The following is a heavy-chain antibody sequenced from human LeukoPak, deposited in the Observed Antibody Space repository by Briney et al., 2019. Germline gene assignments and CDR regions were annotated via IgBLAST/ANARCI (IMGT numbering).Heavy chain of an antibody. Sequence: GRSLRLSCAASGFTFDDYAMPWVRQAPGKGLEWVSAISGSGGSTYYADSVKGRFTISRDNSKNTLYLQMNSLRAEDTAVYYCAKDRGSIVGATLSWGQGTMVTVSS. V-gene: IGHV3-23*01. CDR2: ISGSGGST. CDR1: GFTFDDYA. J-gene: IGHJ3*01. CDR3: AKDRGSIVGATLS. D-gene: IGHD1-26*01.